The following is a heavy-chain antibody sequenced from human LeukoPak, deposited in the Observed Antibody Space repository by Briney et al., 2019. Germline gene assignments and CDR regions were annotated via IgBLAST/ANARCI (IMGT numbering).Heavy chain of an antibody. CDR2: IYYSGST. J-gene: IGHJ6*02. CDR1: GGTISSGGYY. D-gene: IGHD2-2*01. V-gene: IGHV4-31*03. Sequence: PSQTLSLTCTVSGGTISSGGYYWSWIRQHPGKGLEWIGYIYYSGSTYYNPSLKSRVTISVDTSKNQFSLKLSSVTAADTAVYYCARDGKSQGQYCSSPSCYAYYYYGMDVWGQGTTVTVSS. CDR3: ARDGKSQGQYCSSPSCYAYYYYGMDV.